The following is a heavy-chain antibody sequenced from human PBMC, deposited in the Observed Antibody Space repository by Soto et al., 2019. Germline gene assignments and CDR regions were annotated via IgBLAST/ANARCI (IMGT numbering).Heavy chain of an antibody. D-gene: IGHD3-3*01. V-gene: IGHV3-30-3*01. Sequence: QVQLVESGGGVVQPGRSLRLSCAASGFTFSSYAMHWVRQAPGKGLEWVAVISYDGSNKYYADSVKGRFTISRDNSKNTLYLQMNSLRAEDTAVYYCARAGMSGYSPYYYGMDVW. J-gene: IGHJ6*01. CDR3: ARAGMSGYSPYYYGMDV. CDR1: GFTFSSYA. CDR2: ISYDGSNK.